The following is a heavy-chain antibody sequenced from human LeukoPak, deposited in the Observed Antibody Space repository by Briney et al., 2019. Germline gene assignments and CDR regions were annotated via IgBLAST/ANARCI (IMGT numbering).Heavy chain of an antibody. V-gene: IGHV3-23*01. CDR3: AKDSTVVTPAEYFQH. Sequence: GGSLRLSCAASGFTFSSYAMSWVRQAPGKGLEWVSASSGSGGSTYYPDSVKGRFTISRDNSKNTLYLQMNSLRAEDTAVYYCAKDSTVVTPAEYFQHWGQGTLVTVSS. J-gene: IGHJ1*01. D-gene: IGHD4-23*01. CDR2: SSGSGGST. CDR1: GFTFSSYA.